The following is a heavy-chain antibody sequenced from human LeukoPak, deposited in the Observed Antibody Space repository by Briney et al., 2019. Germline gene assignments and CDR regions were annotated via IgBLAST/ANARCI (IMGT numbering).Heavy chain of an antibody. Sequence: SETLSLTCAVYGGSFSGYYWSWIRQPPGKGLEWIGEINHSGSTNYNPSLKSRVTISVDTYKNQFSLNLSSVTAADTAIYYCARGLASGYPPIPFDYWGQGNLVTVSS. CDR3: ARGLASGYPPIPFDY. J-gene: IGHJ4*02. CDR1: GGSFSGYY. CDR2: INHSGST. V-gene: IGHV4-34*01. D-gene: IGHD3-3*01.